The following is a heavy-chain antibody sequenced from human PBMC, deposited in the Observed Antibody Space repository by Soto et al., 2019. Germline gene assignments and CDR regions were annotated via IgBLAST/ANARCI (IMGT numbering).Heavy chain of an antibody. J-gene: IGHJ4*02. CDR1: GGSISSSNW. D-gene: IGHD1-26*01. Sequence: QVQLQESGPGLVKPSGTLSLTCAVSGGSISSSNWWSWVRQPPGEGLEWIGEIFHSGSTNYNPSLRGRVTISVDTSQNHFSLKLSSVTAADTAVYYCARVPEIVGATRFDYWGQGTLVTVSS. CDR2: IFHSGST. CDR3: ARVPEIVGATRFDY. V-gene: IGHV4-4*02.